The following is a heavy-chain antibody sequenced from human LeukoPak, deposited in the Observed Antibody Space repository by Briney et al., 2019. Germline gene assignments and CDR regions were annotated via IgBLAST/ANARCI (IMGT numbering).Heavy chain of an antibody. J-gene: IGHJ4*02. CDR3: AKDVSENCYIWGSYRSDY. CDR2: ITGSGGRT. D-gene: IGHD3-16*02. V-gene: IGHV3-23*01. CDR1: GFTLSNYA. Sequence: PGGSLRLSCAASGFTLSNYAMSWVRQAPGKGLEWVSSITGSGGRTYYADSVKGRFTVSRDNSKNTLYLQMNSLTVEDTAVYYCAKDVSENCYIWGSYRSDYWGQGTLVTVSS.